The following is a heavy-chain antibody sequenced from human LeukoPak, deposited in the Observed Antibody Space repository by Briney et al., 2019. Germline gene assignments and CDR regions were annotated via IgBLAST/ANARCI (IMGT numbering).Heavy chain of an antibody. CDR1: GGSISSGSYY. CDR3: SKEALWFGEGDDP. CDR2: IYTSGST. D-gene: IGHD3-10*01. Sequence: PSETLSLTCAVSGGSISSGSYYWSWIRQPAGKGLEWIGRIYTSGSTNYNPSLKSRVTISVDTSNNQFSLKLSHVTAADTAVYYWSKEALWFGEGDDPWGQGTLVSVSS. V-gene: IGHV4-61*02. J-gene: IGHJ5*02.